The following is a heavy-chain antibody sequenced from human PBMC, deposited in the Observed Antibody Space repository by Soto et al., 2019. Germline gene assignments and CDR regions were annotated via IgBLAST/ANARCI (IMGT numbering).Heavy chain of an antibody. V-gene: IGHV1-18*01. D-gene: IGHD6-13*01. CDR3: ARSGSSWNLREFDY. CDR1: DYTFTSYG. J-gene: IGHJ4*02. Sequence: ASVKVSCKASDYTFTSYGIIWVRQAPGQGLEWIGWISVYNGNTNYAQKFRGRVTMTTDISTTTAYMAMRSLRSDDTAVYYCARSGSSWNLREFDYWGQGTLVTVSS. CDR2: ISVYNGNT.